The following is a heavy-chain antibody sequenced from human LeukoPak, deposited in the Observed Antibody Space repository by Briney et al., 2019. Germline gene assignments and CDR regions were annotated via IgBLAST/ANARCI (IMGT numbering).Heavy chain of an antibody. CDR2: LSDNGDST. V-gene: IGHV3-23*01. CDR1: GFSFSNHA. J-gene: IGHJ3*02. D-gene: IGHD4-11*01. Sequence: GGSLRLSCAASGFSFSNHAMTWVRQAPGKGLEWVSSLSDNGDSTYYADSVKGRFTISRDNSKNALYLQMNSLRAEDTAIYYCVRDSTYNSYETAFDIWGQGTLVTVSS. CDR3: VRDSTYNSYETAFDI.